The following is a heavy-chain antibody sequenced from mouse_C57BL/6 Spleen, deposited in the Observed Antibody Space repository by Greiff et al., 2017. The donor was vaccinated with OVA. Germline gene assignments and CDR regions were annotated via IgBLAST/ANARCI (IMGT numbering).Heavy chain of an antibody. CDR3: TRDRDYYGSSYRFAY. J-gene: IGHJ3*01. CDR2: ISSGGDYI. D-gene: IGHD1-1*01. V-gene: IGHV5-9-1*02. CDR1: GFTFSSYA. Sequence: EVKLQESGEGLVKPGGSLKLSCAASGFTFSSYAMSWVRQTPEKRLEWVAYISSGGDYIYYADTVKGRFTISRDNARNTLYLQMSSLKSEDTAMYYCTRDRDYYGSSYRFAYWGQGTLVTVSA.